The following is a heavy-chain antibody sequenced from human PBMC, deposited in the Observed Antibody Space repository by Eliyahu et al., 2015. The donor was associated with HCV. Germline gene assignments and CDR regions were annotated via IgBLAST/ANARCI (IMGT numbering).Heavy chain of an antibody. Sequence: EVQLLESGGGLVQPGGSLRLSCAASGFTFSSYAMSWVRQAPGKGLEWVSAISGSGGSTYYADSVKGRFTISRDNSKNTLYLQMNSLRAEDTAVYYCAKVDSEIVTMIVVVPFDYWGQGTLVTVSS. CDR2: ISGSGGST. CDR3: AKVDSEIVTMIVVVPFDY. D-gene: IGHD3-22*01. V-gene: IGHV3-23*01. J-gene: IGHJ4*02. CDR1: GFTFSSYA.